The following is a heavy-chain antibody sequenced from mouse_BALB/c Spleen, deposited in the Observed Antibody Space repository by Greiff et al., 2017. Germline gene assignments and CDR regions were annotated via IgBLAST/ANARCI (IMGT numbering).Heavy chain of an antibody. V-gene: IGHV5-9-3*01. Sequence: EVNVVESGGGLVKPGGSLKLSCAASGFTFSSYAMSWVRQTPEKRLEWVATISSGGSYTYYPDSVKGRFTISRDNAKNTLYLQMSSLRSEDTAMYYCARHWTDDYPFAYWGQGTLVTVSA. CDR2: ISSGGSYT. D-gene: IGHD2-4*01. CDR3: ARHWTDDYPFAY. J-gene: IGHJ3*01. CDR1: GFTFSSYA.